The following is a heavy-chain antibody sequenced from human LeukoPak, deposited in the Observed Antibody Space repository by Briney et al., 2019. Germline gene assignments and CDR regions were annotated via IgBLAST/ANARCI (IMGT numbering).Heavy chain of an antibody. J-gene: IGHJ6*02. V-gene: IGHV3-33*01. CDR3: ARELLPYYYGMDV. CDR1: GFTFSSYG. CDR2: IWYDGSNK. D-gene: IGHD1-26*01. Sequence: GGSLRLSCAASGFTFSSYGMHWVRQAPGKGLEWVAVIWYDGSNKYYADSVKGRFTISRGNSKNTLYLQMNSLRAEDTAVYYCARELLPYYYGMDVWGQGTTVTVSS.